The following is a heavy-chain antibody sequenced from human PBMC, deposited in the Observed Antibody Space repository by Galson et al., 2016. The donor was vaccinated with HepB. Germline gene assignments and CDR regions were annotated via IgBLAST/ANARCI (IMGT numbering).Heavy chain of an antibody. J-gene: IGHJ4*02. Sequence: SLRLSCAASGFTFSTYAMSWVRRAPGKGLERVSGISGSGDTKFADSVKGRFTISRDNSKTTLYLQMNSLRVEDTAVYYCAKISVQYSYHYWGFDYWGQGTQVTVS. V-gene: IGHV3-23*01. D-gene: IGHD5-18*01. CDR1: GFTFSTYA. CDR2: ISGSGDT. CDR3: AKISVQYSYHYWGFDY.